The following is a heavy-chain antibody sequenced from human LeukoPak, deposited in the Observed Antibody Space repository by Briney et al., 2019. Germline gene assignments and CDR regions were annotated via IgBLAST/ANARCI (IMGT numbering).Heavy chain of an antibody. J-gene: IGHJ6*03. D-gene: IGHD5-18*01. CDR1: GFTFSDYY. V-gene: IGHV3-11*04. CDR2: ISSSGSTI. CDR3: ASFSTAMVTSYYMDV. Sequence: GGSLRLSCAASGFTFSDYYMSWIRQAPGKGLEWVSYISSSGSTIYYADSVKGRFTISRDNAKNSLYLQMNSLRAEDTAVYYCASFSTAMVTSYYMDVWGKGTTVTISS.